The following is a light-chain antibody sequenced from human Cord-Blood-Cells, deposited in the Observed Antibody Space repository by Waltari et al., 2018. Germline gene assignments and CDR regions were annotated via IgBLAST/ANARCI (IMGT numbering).Light chain of an antibody. J-gene: IGLJ1*01. CDR2: GNN. CDR1: SSHIGSNY. CDR3: AAWDDSLSGYV. Sequence: QSVLTQPPSASETPGQRVTISCSGSSSHIGSNYVYWYQQLPGTAPKLLIYGNNPRPSGVPDRFSGSKSGTAASLAISGLRSEDEAYYYCAAWDDSLSGYVFGTGTKVTVL. V-gene: IGLV1-47*01.